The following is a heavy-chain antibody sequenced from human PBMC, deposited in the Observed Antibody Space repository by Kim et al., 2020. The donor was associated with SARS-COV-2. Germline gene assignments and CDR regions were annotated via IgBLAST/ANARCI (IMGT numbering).Heavy chain of an antibody. D-gene: IGHD6-19*01. CDR3: ARQSVSGHDAFDI. V-gene: IGHV4-39*01. J-gene: IGHJ3*02. Sequence: YTPSLKSLVTISVDTSTHQFSLKPSSVTAADTAVYYCARQSVSGHDAFDIWGQGTMVTVSS.